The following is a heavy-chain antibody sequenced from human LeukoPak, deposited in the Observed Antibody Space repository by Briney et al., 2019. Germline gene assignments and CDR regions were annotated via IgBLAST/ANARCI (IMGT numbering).Heavy chain of an antibody. J-gene: IGHJ4*02. Sequence: ASVKLCCKAAGYTFTSYDINRVRQATGQGLEWMGWTNPNSGITGYAQKFQGRVTITSNTSISKAYMDLSMQRNDETAVYYCAGGPGYSSSTSCRGGFDYWGQGILVTVSS. CDR1: GYTFTSYD. CDR3: AGGPGYSSSTSCRGGFDY. CDR2: TNPNSGIT. D-gene: IGHD2-2*01. V-gene: IGHV1-8*01.